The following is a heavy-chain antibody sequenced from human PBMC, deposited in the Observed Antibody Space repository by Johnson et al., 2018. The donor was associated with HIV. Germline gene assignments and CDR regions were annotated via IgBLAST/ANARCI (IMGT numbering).Heavy chain of an antibody. CDR3: AAYYDFWSGSYTSGFDI. Sequence: QVQLVESGGGVVQPGRSLRLSCAASGFTFSSYAMHWVRQAPGKGLEWVAVISYDGSNKYYADSVKGRFTISRDNSKNTVFLQMNSLRPEDTAMYSCAAYYDFWSGSYTSGFDIWGQGTMVTVSS. J-gene: IGHJ3*02. CDR2: ISYDGSNK. V-gene: IGHV3-30-3*01. D-gene: IGHD3-3*01. CDR1: GFTFSSYA.